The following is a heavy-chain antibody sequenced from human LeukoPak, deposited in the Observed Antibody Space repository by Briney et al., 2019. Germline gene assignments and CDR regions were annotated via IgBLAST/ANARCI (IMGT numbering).Heavy chain of an antibody. J-gene: IGHJ4*02. Sequence: PSETLSLTCAVYGGSFSGYYWGWIRQPPGKGLEWIGSIYHSGSTYYNPSLKSRVTISVDTSKNQFSLKLSSVTAADTAVYYCARDSVNRYYYDSSGFDYWGQGTLVTVSS. CDR1: GGSFSGYY. CDR3: ARDSVNRYYYDSSGFDY. CDR2: IYHSGST. V-gene: IGHV4-38-2*02. D-gene: IGHD3-22*01.